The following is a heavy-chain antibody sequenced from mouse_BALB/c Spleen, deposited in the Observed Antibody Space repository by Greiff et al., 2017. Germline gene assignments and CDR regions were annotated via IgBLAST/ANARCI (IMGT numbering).Heavy chain of an antibody. CDR3: TGLYGNYYAMDY. Sequence: EVQRVESGTVLARPGASVKMSCKASGYSFTSYWMHWVKQRPGQGLEWIGAIYPGNSDTSYNQKFKGKAKLTAVTSASTAYMELSSLTNEDSAVYYCTGLYGNYYAMDYWGQGTSVTVSS. V-gene: IGHV1-5*01. CDR1: GYSFTSYW. CDR2: IYPGNSDT. J-gene: IGHJ4*01. D-gene: IGHD2-1*01.